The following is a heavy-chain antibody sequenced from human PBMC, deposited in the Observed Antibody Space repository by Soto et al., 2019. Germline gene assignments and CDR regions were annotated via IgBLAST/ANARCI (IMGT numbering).Heavy chain of an antibody. CDR2: IWYDGSNK. V-gene: IGHV3-33*01. Sequence: QVQLVESGGGVVQPGRSLRLSCAASGFTFSSYGMHWVRQAPGKGLEWVAVIWYDGSNKYYADSVKGRFTISRDNSKNTLYLQMNSLRAEDTAVYYCARDPAVAGTAGYFQNWGQGTLVTVSS. D-gene: IGHD6-19*01. J-gene: IGHJ1*01. CDR3: ARDPAVAGTAGYFQN. CDR1: GFTFSSYG.